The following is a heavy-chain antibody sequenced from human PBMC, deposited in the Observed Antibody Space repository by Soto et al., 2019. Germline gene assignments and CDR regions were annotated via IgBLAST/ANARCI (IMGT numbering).Heavy chain of an antibody. CDR2: IWYDGTNK. CDR1: GFTFRSYA. CDR3: ARDYSRYYGMDV. D-gene: IGHD2-15*01. V-gene: IGHV3-33*08. J-gene: IGHJ6*02. Sequence: PGGSLRLSCAASGFTFRSYAMSWVRQAPGKGLESVAVIWYDGTNKYYADSMKGRFTISRDNSKNTLYLQVNSLRAEDTAVYYCARDYSRYYGMDVWGQGTTVTVSS.